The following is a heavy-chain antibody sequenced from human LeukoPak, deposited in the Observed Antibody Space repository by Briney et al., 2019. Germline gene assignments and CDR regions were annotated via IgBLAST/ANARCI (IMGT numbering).Heavy chain of an antibody. Sequence: GGSLRLSCAVSGFTFSSYEMNWVRQAPGKGLEWVSYISSSGSTIYYADSVKGRFTISRDNAKNSLYLQMNSLRAEDTAVYYCARDRDYGDYEGGDYWGQGTLVTVSS. V-gene: IGHV3-48*03. CDR2: ISSSGSTI. D-gene: IGHD4-17*01. CDR3: ARDRDYGDYEGGDY. J-gene: IGHJ4*02. CDR1: GFTFSSYE.